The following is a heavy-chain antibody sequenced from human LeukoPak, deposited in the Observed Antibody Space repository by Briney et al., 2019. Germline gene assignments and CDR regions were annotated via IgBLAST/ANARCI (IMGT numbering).Heavy chain of an antibody. CDR3: AELGITMIGGV. J-gene: IGHJ6*04. Sequence: GGSLRLSCAASGFTFSDYYMSWIRQAPGKGLEWVSYISSSGSTIYYADSVKGRFTISRDNANNSVFLQMNSLRAEDTAVYYCAELGITMIGGVWGKGTTVTISS. D-gene: IGHD3-10*02. CDR1: GFTFSDYY. V-gene: IGHV3-11*04. CDR2: ISSSGSTI.